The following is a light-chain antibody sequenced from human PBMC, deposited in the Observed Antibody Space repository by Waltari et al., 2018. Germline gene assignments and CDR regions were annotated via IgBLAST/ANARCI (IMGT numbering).Light chain of an antibody. J-gene: IGKJ1*01. CDR3: QQYGTSSWT. V-gene: IGKV3-20*01. Sequence: VVLTQSPTTVSVSPGERATLSCRASQSVTGNNLAWYQQKHGQTPRLLIYGATTRASGIPDRFSGSGSGTEFTLIISRLEAGDLADYYCQQYGTSSWTFGQGTRVEFK. CDR2: GAT. CDR1: QSVTGNN.